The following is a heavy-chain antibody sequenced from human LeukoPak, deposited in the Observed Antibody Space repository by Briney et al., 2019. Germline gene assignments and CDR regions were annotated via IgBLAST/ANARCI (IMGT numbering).Heavy chain of an antibody. CDR1: GYTFTSYA. Sequence: ASVKVSCKASGYTFTSYAKNWVRQAPGQGLDWMGWINTDTGNPTYAQGFTGRFVFSLDTSVSTAYLQISSLKAEDTAVYYCARVVDHDYGDYEFDYWGQGTLVTVSS. D-gene: IGHD4-17*01. CDR2: INTDTGNP. J-gene: IGHJ4*02. V-gene: IGHV7-4-1*02. CDR3: ARVVDHDYGDYEFDY.